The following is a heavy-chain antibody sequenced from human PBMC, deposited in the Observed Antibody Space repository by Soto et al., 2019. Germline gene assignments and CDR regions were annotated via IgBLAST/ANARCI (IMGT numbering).Heavy chain of an antibody. CDR1: GGSISSGGYS. Sequence: PSETLSLTYAVSGGSISSGGYSWSCIRQPPGKGLEWIGYMYHSGSTYYNPSLKSRVTISIDRSKNQFSLKLSSVTAADTAVYYCATSRSGLTDYYDYWGQGTLVTVSS. V-gene: IGHV4-30-2*01. D-gene: IGHD3-3*01. CDR2: MYHSGST. J-gene: IGHJ4*02. CDR3: ATSRSGLTDYYDY.